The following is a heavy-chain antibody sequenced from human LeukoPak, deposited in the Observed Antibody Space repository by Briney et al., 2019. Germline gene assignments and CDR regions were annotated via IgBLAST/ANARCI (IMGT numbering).Heavy chain of an antibody. CDR1: GFTFDDYA. V-gene: IGHV3-43D*03. D-gene: IGHD6-13*01. J-gene: IGHJ4*02. Sequence: GGSLRLSCAASGFTFDDYAMHWVRQAPGKGLEWVSLISWDGGSTYYADSVKGRFTISRDNSKNSLYLQMNSLRAEDTALYYCAKDATQYSSSSNFDYWGQGTLVTVSS. CDR2: ISWDGGST. CDR3: AKDATQYSSSSNFDY.